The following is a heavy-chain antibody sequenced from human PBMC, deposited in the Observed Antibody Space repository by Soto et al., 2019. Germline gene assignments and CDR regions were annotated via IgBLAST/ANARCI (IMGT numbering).Heavy chain of an antibody. J-gene: IGHJ4*02. CDR2: IYYSGSA. V-gene: IGHV4-39*01. Sequence: QLQLQESGPGLVKPSETLSLTCTVSGGSINNSSFYWGWVRQPPGKRLEWIGSIYYSGSAYYNPSLTSTLTISVDTSKNQFSLNPSPVTAADTAVYFCARRPLVRGIIPYYFDSWCQGTLVTVSS. CDR1: GGSINNSSFY. D-gene: IGHD3-10*01. CDR3: ARRPLVRGIIPYYFDS.